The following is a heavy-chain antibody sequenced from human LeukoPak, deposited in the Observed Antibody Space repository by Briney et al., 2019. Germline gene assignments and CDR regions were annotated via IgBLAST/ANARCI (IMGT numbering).Heavy chain of an antibody. J-gene: IGHJ4*02. CDR2: ISGSGGST. CDR3: ARWITSQNIVFDY. V-gene: IGHV3-23*01. D-gene: IGHD1-14*01. Sequence: GGSLRLSCAASGFTFSSYAMSWVRQAPGKGLEWVSAISGSGGSTYYAESVKGRFTISRDNAKNSLYLQMNSLRTEYTAMYYCARWITSQNIVFDYWGQGNLVIVSS. CDR1: GFTFSSYA.